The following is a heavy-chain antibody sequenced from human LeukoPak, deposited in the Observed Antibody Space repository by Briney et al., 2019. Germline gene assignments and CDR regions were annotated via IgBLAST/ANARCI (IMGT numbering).Heavy chain of an antibody. J-gene: IGHJ4*02. CDR1: EISFSSSW. CDR2: VNSDGTRT. V-gene: IGHV3-74*01. D-gene: IGHD3-9*01. CDR3: ARGITGHYGNDF. Sequence: GESLTLSCAASEISFSSSWMHWVRQGPGKGLVWVSRVNSDGTRTNYADSVKGRFAISRDNAKNMLYLQMNSLRAEDMAVYYCARGITGHYGNDFWGQGTLVTVSS.